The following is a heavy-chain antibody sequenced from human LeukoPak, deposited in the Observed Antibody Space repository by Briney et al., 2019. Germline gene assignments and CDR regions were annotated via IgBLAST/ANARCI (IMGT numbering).Heavy chain of an antibody. Sequence: SETLSLTCTVSSGSLGSYYWNWLGQPAGKGLEWIGHIYTSGSTNYNPSLKSRVTMSVDTSKNQFSLKLNSVTAADTAFYYCAREYSSSSGKALDYWGQGTLVTVSS. D-gene: IGHD6-6*01. J-gene: IGHJ4*02. V-gene: IGHV4-4*07. CDR3: AREYSSSSGKALDY. CDR1: SGSLGSYY. CDR2: IYTSGST.